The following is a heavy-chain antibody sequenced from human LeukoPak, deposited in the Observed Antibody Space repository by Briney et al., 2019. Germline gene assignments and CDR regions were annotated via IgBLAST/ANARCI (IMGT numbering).Heavy chain of an antibody. V-gene: IGHV3-21*01. Sequence: SGGSLRLSCAASGFTFSSYSMNWVRQAPGKGLEWVSSISSSSSYIYYADSVKGRFTISRDNARNSLYLQMNSLRAEDTAVYYCARAYSERYGLGYYYMDVWGKGTTVTISS. D-gene: IGHD1-26*01. CDR1: GFTFSSYS. CDR3: ARAYSERYGLGYYYMDV. CDR2: ISSSSSYI. J-gene: IGHJ6*03.